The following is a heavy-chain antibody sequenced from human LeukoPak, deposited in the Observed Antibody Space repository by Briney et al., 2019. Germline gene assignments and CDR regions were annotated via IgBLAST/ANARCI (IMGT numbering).Heavy chain of an antibody. CDR2: IKQDGSEK. CDR1: GFTFSSYW. J-gene: IGHJ4*02. D-gene: IGHD2-2*01. V-gene: IGHV3-7*01. Sequence: GGSLRLSCAASGFTFSSYWISWVRQAPGKGLEWVANIKQDGSEKYYVDSVKGRFTISRDNAKNSGYLQMNSLRAEDTAVYYCTRMAWRSRPFDYWGQGTLVTVSS. CDR3: TRMAWRSRPFDY.